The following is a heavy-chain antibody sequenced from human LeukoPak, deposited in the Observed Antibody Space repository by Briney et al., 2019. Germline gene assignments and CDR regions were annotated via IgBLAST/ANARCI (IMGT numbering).Heavy chain of an antibody. CDR3: ARDSRLTGYFDY. V-gene: IGHV4-61*02. Sequence: SETLSLTCTVSGGSISSGSYYWSWIRQPAGKGLEWIGRIYTSGSTNYNPSLKSRVTISVDTSKNQFSLKLSSVTAADTAVYYCARDSRLTGYFDYWGQGTLVTVSS. J-gene: IGHJ4*02. CDR1: GGSISSGSYY. CDR2: IYTSGST. D-gene: IGHD3-22*01.